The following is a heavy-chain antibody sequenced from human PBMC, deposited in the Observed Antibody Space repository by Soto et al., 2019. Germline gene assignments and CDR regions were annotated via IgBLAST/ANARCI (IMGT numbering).Heavy chain of an antibody. V-gene: IGHV3-23*01. D-gene: IGHD3-10*01. J-gene: IGHJ4*01. CDR3: TKDSLFTMDGGVLILHAY. Sequence: PGGSLRLSCTASGFTFSSYAMSWVRQAPGKGLEWVAAISGSDDTTYYADSVKGRFTISRDNSKNTLYLQMNSLRAEDTAVYYCTKDSLFTMDGGVLILHAYRAQRTPVPVSA. CDR1: GFTFSSYA. CDR2: ISGSDDTT.